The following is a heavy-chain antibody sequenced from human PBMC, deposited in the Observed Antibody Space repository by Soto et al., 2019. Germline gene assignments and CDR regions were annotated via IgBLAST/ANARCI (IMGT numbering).Heavy chain of an antibody. J-gene: IGHJ4*02. CDR1: GASVSSGSYC. V-gene: IGHV4-61*01. CDR3: ARVTLYYYDSSGSPGAFFFDY. CDR2: IYYRGST. D-gene: IGHD3-22*01. Sequence: ETLSLTCTVYGASVSSGSYCWSWIRQPPGKGLEWSGYIYYRGSTNYNPSLKSRVTISVDTSKNQFSLKLSSVTAADKAVYYCARVTLYYYDSSGSPGAFFFDYWGQGTLVTVSS.